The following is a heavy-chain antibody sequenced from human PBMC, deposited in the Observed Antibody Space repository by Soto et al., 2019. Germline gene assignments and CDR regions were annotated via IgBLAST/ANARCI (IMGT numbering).Heavy chain of an antibody. J-gene: IGHJ3*02. CDR2: INPYNANT. Sequence: ASVKVSCKTSGYTFTNHGINWVRQAPGQGLEWMEWINPYNANTNYAQKLQGRVTMTTDTSTSTAYMDLRSLTSDDTAVYYRARDRVAGIWGDAFDIWGQGTMVTGSS. CDR1: GYTFTNHG. V-gene: IGHV1-18*04. D-gene: IGHD3-16*01. CDR3: ARDRVAGIWGDAFDI.